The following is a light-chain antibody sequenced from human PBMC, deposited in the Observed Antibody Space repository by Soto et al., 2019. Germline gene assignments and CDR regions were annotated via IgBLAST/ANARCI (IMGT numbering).Light chain of an antibody. J-gene: IGLJ2*01. CDR1: SSNIGSHT. CDR3: AAWDDSLNGVV. CDR2: NTY. Sequence: QSVLTQPPSASGTPGQRVTISCSGSSSNIGSHTVNWYQQLPGTAPRLLIYNTYYRPSGVPDRFSGSKSGTSASLAISGRQSEDEADYYCAAWDDSLNGVVFGGGTKVTVL. V-gene: IGLV1-44*01.